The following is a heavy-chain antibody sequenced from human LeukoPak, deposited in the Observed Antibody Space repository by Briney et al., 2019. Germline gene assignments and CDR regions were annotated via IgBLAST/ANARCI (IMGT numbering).Heavy chain of an antibody. CDR1: GGSISSSSYY. Sequence: SETLFLTCTVSGGSISSSSYYWGWIRQPPGKGLEWIGSIYYSGSTYYNPSLKSRVTISVDTSKNQFSLKLSSVTAADTAVYYCARDRGYSYGYTKFDYWGQGTLVTVSS. D-gene: IGHD5-18*01. J-gene: IGHJ4*02. CDR3: ARDRGYSYGYTKFDY. V-gene: IGHV4-39*07. CDR2: IYYSGST.